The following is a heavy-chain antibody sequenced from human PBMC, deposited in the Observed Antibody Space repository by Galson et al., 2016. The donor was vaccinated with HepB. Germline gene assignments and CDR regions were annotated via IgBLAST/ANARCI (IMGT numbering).Heavy chain of an antibody. V-gene: IGHV3-13*04. J-gene: IGHJ2*01. CDR3: ARIARGSSYTLGYFDL. D-gene: IGHD6-13*01. CDR1: GFTFRSYD. CDR2: TGTLHDS. Sequence: SLRLSCAASGFTFRSYDMSCVRQSTGKGLEWVAATGTLHDSFFPDSVQGRFSISRENVKNSLYLQLTRLRAGDTAVYYCARIARGSSYTLGYFDLWGRGTLVTVSS.